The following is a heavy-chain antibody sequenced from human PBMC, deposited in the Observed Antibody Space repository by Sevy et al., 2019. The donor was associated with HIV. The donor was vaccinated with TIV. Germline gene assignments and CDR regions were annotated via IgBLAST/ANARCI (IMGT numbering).Heavy chain of an antibody. V-gene: IGHV3-30*04. CDR2: ISYDGSTK. D-gene: IGHD3-22*01. CDR1: GFTFSTYA. J-gene: IGHJ1*01. Sequence: GGSLRLSCAASGFTFSTYAMHWVRQAPGKGLEWVAVISYDGSTKDYADSVKGRFTISRDNSKNTLYLQMNGLRPEDTAVYYCARDSYYHRSSGYMGVFQHWGQGTLVTVSS. CDR3: ARDSYYHRSSGYMGVFQH.